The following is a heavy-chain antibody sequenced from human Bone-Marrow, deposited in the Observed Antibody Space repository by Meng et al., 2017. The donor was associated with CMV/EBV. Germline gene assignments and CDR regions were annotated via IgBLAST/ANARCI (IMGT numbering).Heavy chain of an antibody. CDR1: GFSFSDYD. J-gene: IGHJ6*02. Sequence: GESLKISCAASGFSFSDYDMSWVRQAPGKGLEWVSYISSSSSNIYYADSVKGRFTISRDNSKNSLYLQMHSLRAEDTAVDYCARGEGTRYCYYGMDFWGQGTMVTVSS. V-gene: IGHV3-48*04. D-gene: IGHD1-1*01. CDR3: ARGEGTRYCYYGMDF. CDR2: ISSSSSNI.